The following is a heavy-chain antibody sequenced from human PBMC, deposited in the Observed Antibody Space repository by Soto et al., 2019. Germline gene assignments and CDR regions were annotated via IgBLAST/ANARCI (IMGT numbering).Heavy chain of an antibody. CDR1: GFTFSTYG. CDR3: ARAVGPFDY. CDR2: IWYDGSNK. V-gene: IGHV3-33*01. Sequence: QVQLVESGGGVVQPGRSLRLSCAASGFTFSTYGMHWVRQAPGKGLDWVAVIWYDGSNKYYADSVKGRFTISRDNSRDTLYLLMDSLRAEDTAVYFCARAVGPFDYWGQGTLVTVSS. J-gene: IGHJ4*02.